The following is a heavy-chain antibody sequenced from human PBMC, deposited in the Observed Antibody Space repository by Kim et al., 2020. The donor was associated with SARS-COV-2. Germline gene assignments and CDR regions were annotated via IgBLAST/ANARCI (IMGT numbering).Heavy chain of an antibody. CDR3: TTFDVSGWY. CDR2: GTT. D-gene: IGHD6-19*01. V-gene: IGHV3-15*01. Sequence: GTTDYAAPVKGRFTISRDDSKNTLYLQMNSLKTEDTAVYYCTTFDVSGWYWGQGTLVTVSS. J-gene: IGHJ4*02.